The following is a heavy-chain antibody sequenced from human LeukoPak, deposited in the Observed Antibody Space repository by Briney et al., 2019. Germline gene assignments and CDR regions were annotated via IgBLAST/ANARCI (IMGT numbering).Heavy chain of an antibody. CDR1: RFTVSSNY. CDR2: IYSSGST. J-gene: IGHJ4*02. D-gene: IGHD6-19*01. CDR3: ARRYSSGWWIDY. V-gene: IGHV3-53*01. Sequence: GGSLRLSCAASRFTVSSNYMNWVRQAPGKGLVWVPIIYSSGSTYYADSVKGRFTISRDNSKNTLYLQMNTLRVEDTAVYYCARRYSSGWWIDYWGQGTLVTVSS.